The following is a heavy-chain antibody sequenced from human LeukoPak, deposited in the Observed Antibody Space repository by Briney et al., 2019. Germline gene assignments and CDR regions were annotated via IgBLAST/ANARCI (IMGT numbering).Heavy chain of an antibody. CDR3: ATLRMGDYYDSSGYYDY. V-gene: IGHV5-51*01. CDR2: IYPGDSDT. J-gene: IGHJ4*02. Sequence: GESLKISCKGSGYSFTSYWIGWVRQMPGKGLEWMGIIYPGDSDTRYSPSFQGQVIISADKSISTAYLQWSSLKASDTAMYYCATLRMGDYYDSSGYYDYWGQGTLVTVSS. CDR1: GYSFTSYW. D-gene: IGHD3-22*01.